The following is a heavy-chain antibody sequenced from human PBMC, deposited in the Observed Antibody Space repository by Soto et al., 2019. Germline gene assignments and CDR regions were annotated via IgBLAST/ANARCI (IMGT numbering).Heavy chain of an antibody. CDR2: MWYDGTNK. CDR1: GFTFRIYS. Sequence: GGSLRLSFAASGFTFRIYSMHWVRQSPGKGLEWVAVMWYDGTNKYYGESVKGRFTISRDNSENTLYLQMNSLRVEDTAVYYCARDATFGTKGGSFDIWGHGTLVTVS. D-gene: IGHD3-16*01. CDR3: ARDATFGTKGGSFDI. J-gene: IGHJ3*02. V-gene: IGHV3-33*01.